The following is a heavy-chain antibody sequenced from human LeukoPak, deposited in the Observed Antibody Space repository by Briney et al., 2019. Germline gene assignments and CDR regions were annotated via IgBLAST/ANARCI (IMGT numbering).Heavy chain of an antibody. CDR2: INPNSGGT. Sequence: GASVKVSCKASGYTFTGYYMHWVRQAPGQGLEWMGWINPNSGGTNYAQKFQGRVTMTRDTSITTVYMELGRLTSDDTAVYYCVRASRTGNDASGYSPLDYWGQGTLVTVSS. J-gene: IGHJ4*02. CDR1: GYTFTGYY. D-gene: IGHD3-22*01. CDR3: VRASRTGNDASGYSPLDY. V-gene: IGHV1-2*02.